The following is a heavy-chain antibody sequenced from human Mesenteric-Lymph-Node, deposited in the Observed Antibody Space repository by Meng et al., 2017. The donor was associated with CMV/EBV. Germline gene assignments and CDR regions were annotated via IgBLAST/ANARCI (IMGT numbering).Heavy chain of an antibody. D-gene: IGHD3/OR15-3a*01. CDR3: AKGTSYDFWGGHNWFDP. J-gene: IGHJ5*02. CDR1: GFTFSNYA. V-gene: IGHV3-23*01. CDR2: ITGTGRST. Sequence: GESLKISCAASGFTFSNYAMSWVRQAPGKELEWVSAITGTGRSTYYADSVRGRFIISRDNSKNTLYLQMDSLRAGDTAVYYCAKGTSYDFWGGHNWFDPWGQGTLVTVSS.